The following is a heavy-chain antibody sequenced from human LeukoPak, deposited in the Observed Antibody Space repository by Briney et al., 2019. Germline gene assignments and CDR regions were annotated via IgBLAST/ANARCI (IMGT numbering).Heavy chain of an antibody. Sequence: SVKVSCKASGGTFSSYAISWVRQAPGQGLEWMGRIIPILGIANHAQKFQGRVTITADKSTSTAYMELSSLRSEDTAVYYCARVSCSSTSCYTVGWFDPWGQGTLVTVSS. CDR2: IIPILGIA. J-gene: IGHJ5*02. V-gene: IGHV1-69*04. CDR3: ARVSCSSTSCYTVGWFDP. CDR1: GGTFSSYA. D-gene: IGHD2-2*02.